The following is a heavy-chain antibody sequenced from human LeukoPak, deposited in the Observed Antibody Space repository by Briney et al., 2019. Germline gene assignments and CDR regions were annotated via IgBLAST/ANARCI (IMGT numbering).Heavy chain of an antibody. CDR1: GGSISSYY. J-gene: IGHJ4*02. CDR3: ASFNGYRFGESSYYFDY. Sequence: SETLSLTCTVSGGSISSYYWGWIRQPPGKGLEWIGSIYYSGSTYYNPSLKSRVTISVDTSKNQFSLKLSSVTAADTAVYYCASFNGYRFGESSYYFDYWGQGTLVTVSS. CDR2: IYYSGST. D-gene: IGHD3-10*01. V-gene: IGHV4-39*01.